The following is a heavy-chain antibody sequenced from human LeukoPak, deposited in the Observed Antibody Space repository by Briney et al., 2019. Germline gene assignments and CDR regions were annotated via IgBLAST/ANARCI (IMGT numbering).Heavy chain of an antibody. CDR3: AKDIVGFGELLGAFDI. CDR2: ISWNSGSI. Sequence: GGSLRLSCAASGFTFDDYAMHWVRQAPGKGLEWVSGISWNSGSIGYADSVKGRFTISRDNAKNSLYLQMNSLRAEDTALYYCAKDIVGFGELLGAFDIWGQGTMVTVSS. V-gene: IGHV3-9*01. D-gene: IGHD3-10*01. CDR1: GFTFDDYA. J-gene: IGHJ3*02.